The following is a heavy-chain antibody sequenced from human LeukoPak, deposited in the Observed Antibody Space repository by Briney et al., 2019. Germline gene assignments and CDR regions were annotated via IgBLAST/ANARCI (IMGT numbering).Heavy chain of an antibody. Sequence: ASETLSLTCTVSGGSISSYYWSWIRQPPGKGLEWIGYIYYSGSTNYNPSLKSRVTISVDTSKNQFSLKLSSVTAADTAVYYCARGVQLWFLGYWGQGTLVTVSS. CDR1: GGSISSYY. D-gene: IGHD5-18*01. CDR2: IYYSGST. V-gene: IGHV4-59*01. CDR3: ARGVQLWFLGY. J-gene: IGHJ4*02.